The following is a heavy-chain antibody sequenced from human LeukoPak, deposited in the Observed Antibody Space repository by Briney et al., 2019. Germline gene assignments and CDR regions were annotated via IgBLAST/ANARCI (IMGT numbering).Heavy chain of an antibody. D-gene: IGHD6-19*01. Sequence: SETLSLTCTVSGGSISSFYWSWIRQPPGKGLEWIGYIFYSGSTNYNPSLKSRVTISVDTSKNQFSLKLSSVTAEDTAVYYCARIAVAGNFDYWGQGTLVTVSS. CDR2: IFYSGST. CDR1: GGSISSFY. CDR3: ARIAVAGNFDY. V-gene: IGHV4-59*01. J-gene: IGHJ4*02.